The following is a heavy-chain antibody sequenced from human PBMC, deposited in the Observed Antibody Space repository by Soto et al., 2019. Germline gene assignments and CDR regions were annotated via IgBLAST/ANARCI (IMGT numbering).Heavy chain of an antibody. D-gene: IGHD6-19*01. CDR3: ARETQWVDDGSDYYGLDV. V-gene: IGHV1-18*01. Sequence: QVQLLQSGPEVKKPGASVKVSCRASGYSFADFGLTWVRQAPGQGLQWMGWISGFNGNANYAQHLQGRLTLTTDTSTTTAFMALRTLTADDTAVDYCARETQWVDDGSDYYGLDVWGQGTTLTVSS. J-gene: IGHJ6*02. CDR2: ISGFNGNA. CDR1: GYSFADFG.